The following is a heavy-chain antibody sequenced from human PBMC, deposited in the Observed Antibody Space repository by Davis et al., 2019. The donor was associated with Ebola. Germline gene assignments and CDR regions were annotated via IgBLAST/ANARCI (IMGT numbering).Heavy chain of an antibody. CDR1: GGSFSNAA. J-gene: IGHJ4*02. D-gene: IGHD2-8*02. V-gene: IGHV1-69*13. Sequence: SVKVSCKASGGSFSNAAYSWVRQAPGQGLEWLGGIIPALGSADYAQTFQDRATITADESAATVYTQLESLTSVDTALYYCARKAGGQCPGGICYTSDYWGQGTLVTVSS. CDR2: IIPALGSA. CDR3: ARKAGGQCPGGICYTSDY.